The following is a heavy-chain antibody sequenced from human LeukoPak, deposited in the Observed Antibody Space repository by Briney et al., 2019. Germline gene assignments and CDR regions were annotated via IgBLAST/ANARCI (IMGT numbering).Heavy chain of an antibody. CDR3: AKGPWLVPNAERFQH. CDR1: GFTFSTYA. Sequence: GGSLRLSCAASGFTFSTYAMSWVRQAPGKGLEWVSAISYSGTTTYYADSVKGRFTMSRDNSKNTLYLQMNSLTVDDTAVYYCAKGPWLVPNAERFQHWGQGTLVTVSS. D-gene: IGHD6-19*01. CDR2: ISYSGTTT. J-gene: IGHJ1*01. V-gene: IGHV3-23*01.